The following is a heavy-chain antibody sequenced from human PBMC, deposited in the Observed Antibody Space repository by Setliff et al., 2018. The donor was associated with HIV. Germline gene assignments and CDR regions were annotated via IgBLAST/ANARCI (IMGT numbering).Heavy chain of an antibody. CDR3: ARDGISGGAYPPYYFDY. CDR2: IYSDGST. D-gene: IGHD2-15*01. Sequence: LRLSCDASGFTVRSSYMAWVRQAPGKGLEWVSTIYSDGSTYHRDSVKGRFTLSRDNSKNTLYLKMNGLRVDDTAVYYCARDGISGGAYPPYYFDYWGHGTLVTVSS. J-gene: IGHJ4*01. CDR1: GFTVRSSY. V-gene: IGHV3-53*01.